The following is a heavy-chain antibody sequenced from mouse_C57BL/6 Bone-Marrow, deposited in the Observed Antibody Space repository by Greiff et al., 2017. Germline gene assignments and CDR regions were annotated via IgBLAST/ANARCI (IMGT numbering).Heavy chain of an antibody. D-gene: IGHD4-1*01. CDR1: GYSITSGYY. J-gene: IGHJ3*01. CDR2: IRYDGSN. V-gene: IGHV3-6*01. Sequence: EVKLQESGPGLVKPSQSLSLTCSVTGYSITSGYYWNWIRQFPGNKLEWMDYIRYDGSNNYNPSLKNRISITRDTSKTQFFLKLNSVTTEDTATYYCARELGWFAYWGQGTLVTVSA. CDR3: ARELGWFAY.